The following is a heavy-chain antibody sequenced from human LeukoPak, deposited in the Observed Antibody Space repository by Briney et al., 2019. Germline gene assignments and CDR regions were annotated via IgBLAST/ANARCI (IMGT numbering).Heavy chain of an antibody. V-gene: IGHV4-30-4*01. D-gene: IGHD6-19*01. CDR1: GGSISSGDYY. CDR2: IYFSGST. J-gene: IGHJ5*02. Sequence: PSQTLSLTCTVSGGSISSGDYYWSWIRQPPGNGLEWIGYIYFSGSTNYNPSLKSRVTISVDTSKNQFSLKLSSVTAADTAVYYCARDLGSSGWYVVDPWGQGTLVTVSS. CDR3: ARDLGSSGWYVVDP.